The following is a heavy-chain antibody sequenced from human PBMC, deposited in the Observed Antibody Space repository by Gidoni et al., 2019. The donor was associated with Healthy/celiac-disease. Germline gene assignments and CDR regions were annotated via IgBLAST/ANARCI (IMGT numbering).Heavy chain of an antibody. CDR1: GYPLTELS. D-gene: IGHD3-22*01. Sequence: QVELVPSGAEVKKPGAAVKVSCKVSGYPLTELSMHWVRPAPGKGLEWMGGCDSDDGETIDAQKFQGRVTMTEDKSTDTAYMELSSLRSEDTAVYYCATDLVYDSSGYYWWGQGTLVTVSS. CDR3: ATDLVYDSSGYYW. J-gene: IGHJ4*02. V-gene: IGHV1-24*01. CDR2: CDSDDGET.